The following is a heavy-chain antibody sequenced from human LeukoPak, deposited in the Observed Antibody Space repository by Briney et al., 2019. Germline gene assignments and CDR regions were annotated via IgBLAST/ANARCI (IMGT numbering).Heavy chain of an antibody. CDR2: IIYSGTT. V-gene: IGHV4-39*01. J-gene: IGHJ4*02. Sequence: SETLSLTRTVSGGYISNYNYWGWIRQRPGKGLEWIGSIIYSGTTHYNPSLKSRVAMSGDTSKNQFSLKLSSVTASDTAVYYCARHRQWLLVTYYWGQGALVTVSS. CDR1: GGYISNYNY. CDR3: ARHRQWLLVTYY. D-gene: IGHD6-19*01.